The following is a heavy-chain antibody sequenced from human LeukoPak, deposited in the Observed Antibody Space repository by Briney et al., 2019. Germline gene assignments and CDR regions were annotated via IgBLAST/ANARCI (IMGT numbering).Heavy chain of an antibody. D-gene: IGHD6-13*01. CDR1: GFIFSDYY. CDR3: ARVGGIAAAGTVNFDY. CDR2: ISITGSTI. J-gene: IGHJ4*02. V-gene: IGHV3-11*01. Sequence: PGRSLRLSCAASGFIFSDYYMSWIRQPPGKGLEWVAYISITGSTIYYAGSVRGRFTISRANAQNSLSLQMNSLRTDDAAVYYCARVGGIAAAGTVNFDYWGQGILVTVSS.